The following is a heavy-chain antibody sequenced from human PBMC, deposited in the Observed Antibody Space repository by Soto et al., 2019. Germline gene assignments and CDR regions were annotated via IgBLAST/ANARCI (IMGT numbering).Heavy chain of an antibody. J-gene: IGHJ2*01. D-gene: IGHD6-25*01. V-gene: IGHV3-23*01. CDR2: IGTTGGDT. CDR1: GFTFSIYP. CDR3: AKSRVDSGRGYFDL. Sequence: EVQLLESGGGSVQPGGSLRLSCAASGFTFSIYPMSWVRQTPEKGLEWVSTIGTTGGDTYYADSVRGRSTISRDDSKNTLYLQMSSLRAEESAVYYCAKSRVDSGRGYFDLWGSGTLVTVSS.